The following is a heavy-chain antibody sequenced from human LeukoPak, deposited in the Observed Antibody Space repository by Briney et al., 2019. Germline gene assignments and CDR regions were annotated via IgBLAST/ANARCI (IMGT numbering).Heavy chain of an antibody. J-gene: IGHJ4*02. CDR1: GGSISSSSYY. D-gene: IGHD3-16*02. Sequence: PSETLSLTFTVPGGSISSSSYYGGWIRQPPGRGREGIGIIYYSGSTYYNPSLKSRVTISVDTSKNQFSLKLSSVTAADTAVYYCARLGAYYDYVWGSYRPHYFDFWGQGTLVTVSS. V-gene: IGHV4-39*01. CDR2: IYYSGST. CDR3: ARLGAYYDYVWGSYRPHYFDF.